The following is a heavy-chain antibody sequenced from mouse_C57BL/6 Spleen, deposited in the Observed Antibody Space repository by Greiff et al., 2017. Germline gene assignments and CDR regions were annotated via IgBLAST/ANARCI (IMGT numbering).Heavy chain of an antibody. V-gene: IGHV1-19*01. Sequence: EVQLQQSGPVLVKPGASVKMSCKASGYTFTDYYMNWVMQSHGKSLEWIGVINPYNGGTSYNQKFKGKATLTVDKSSSTADMELNSLTSEDSAVYYCARWLLLYYAMDYWGQGTSVTVSS. J-gene: IGHJ4*01. D-gene: IGHD2-3*01. CDR3: ARWLLLYYAMDY. CDR1: GYTFTDYY. CDR2: INPYNGGT.